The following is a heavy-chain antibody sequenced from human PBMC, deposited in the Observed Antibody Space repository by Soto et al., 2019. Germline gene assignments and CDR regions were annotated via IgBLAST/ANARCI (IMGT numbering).Heavy chain of an antibody. Sequence: PGGSLRLSCAASGSTFSNSWMSWVRQAPGKGLEWVGRIKTKSNGVTPDYAAPVKGRFTISRDDSKNTVYLQMNSLKTDDTAVYFCTTEGSFESWGQGTLLTVSS. V-gene: IGHV3-15*01. J-gene: IGHJ4*02. CDR2: IKTKSNGVTP. CDR3: TTEGSFES. CDR1: GSTFSNSW.